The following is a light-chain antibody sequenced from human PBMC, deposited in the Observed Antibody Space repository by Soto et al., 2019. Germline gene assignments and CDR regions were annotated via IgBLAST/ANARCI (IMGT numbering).Light chain of an antibody. J-gene: IGLJ3*02. CDR3: QSYDSGLRGLHGV. CDR2: GDT. CDR1: SSNIGTGYH. Sequence: QSVLTQPPSVSGAPGQRVTISCTGSSSNIGTGYHVHWYQHLPGTAPKLLIYGDTNRPSGVPDRFSGSKSGTSASLAITGLQAEDEADYYCQSYDSGLRGLHGVFGGGTKLTVL. V-gene: IGLV1-40*01.